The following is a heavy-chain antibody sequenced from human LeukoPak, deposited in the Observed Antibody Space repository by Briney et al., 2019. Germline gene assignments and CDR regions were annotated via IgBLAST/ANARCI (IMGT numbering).Heavy chain of an antibody. CDR1: GGSISGYY. CDR3: AREIPLSTTRSGWYDY. J-gene: IGHJ4*02. CDR2: IYYSGST. Sequence: SETLSLTCTVSGGSISGYYWSWIRQPPGKGLEWIGYIYYSGSTNYNPSLKSRVTISVDTSKNQFSLKLSSVTAADTAVYYCAREIPLSTTRSGWYDYWGQGTLVTVSS. V-gene: IGHV4-59*01. D-gene: IGHD6-19*01.